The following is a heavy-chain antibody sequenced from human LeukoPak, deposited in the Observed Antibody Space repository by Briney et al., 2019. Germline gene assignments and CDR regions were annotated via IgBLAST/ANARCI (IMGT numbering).Heavy chain of an antibody. Sequence: GGSLRLSCAASGFTFSSYSMNWVRQAPGKGVEWVSSISSSSSYKYYADSVRGRFTISRDNAKNSLYLQMNSLRAEDTAVYYCARPDYGGNSDPFDYWGQGTLVTVSS. CDR1: GFTFSSYS. J-gene: IGHJ4*02. CDR2: ISSSSSYK. CDR3: ARPDYGGNSDPFDY. V-gene: IGHV3-21*01. D-gene: IGHD4-23*01.